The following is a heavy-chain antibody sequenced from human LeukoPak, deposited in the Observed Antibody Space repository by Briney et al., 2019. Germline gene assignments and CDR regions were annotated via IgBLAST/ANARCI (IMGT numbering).Heavy chain of an antibody. Sequence: KPSETLSLTCTVPGYSISSGYYWGWIRQPPGKGLEWIGSIHHSGSTNYNPSLKSRVTISLDTSKNQFSLKLSSVTAADTAVYYCARAYGGNSQYFQHWGQGTLVTVSS. CDR2: IHHSGST. J-gene: IGHJ1*01. CDR1: GYSISSGYY. CDR3: ARAYGGNSQYFQH. V-gene: IGHV4-38-2*02. D-gene: IGHD4-23*01.